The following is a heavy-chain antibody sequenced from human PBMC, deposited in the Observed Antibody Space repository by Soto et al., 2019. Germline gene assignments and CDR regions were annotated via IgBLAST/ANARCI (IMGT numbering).Heavy chain of an antibody. CDR1: GYTFTSYG. CDR3: ATRSPAFAY. CDR2: ITTDKGKT. Sequence: GPEVKKPGASVKVSCKTSGYTFTSYGISWVRQAPGQGLEWMGWITTDKGKTTYAQKFQGRVTMTTDTSTSTAYMEMRSLRSDDTAVYYCATRSPAFAYWGQGTLVTVSS. V-gene: IGHV1-18*01. J-gene: IGHJ4*02.